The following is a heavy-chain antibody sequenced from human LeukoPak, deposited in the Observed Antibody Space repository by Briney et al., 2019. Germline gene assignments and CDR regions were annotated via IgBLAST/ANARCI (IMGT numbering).Heavy chain of an antibody. CDR2: IYTSGST. CDR1: GASISSGSHY. CDR3: AKRGSSGRPKILDFDY. J-gene: IGHJ4*02. D-gene: IGHD6-19*01. Sequence: SETLSLTCTVSGASISSGSHYWSWIRQPAGKGLEWIGRIYTSGSTNYNPSLKSRVTISVDTSKNQFSLKLSSVTAADTAVYYCAKRGSSGRPKILDFDYWGQGTLVTVSS. V-gene: IGHV4-61*02.